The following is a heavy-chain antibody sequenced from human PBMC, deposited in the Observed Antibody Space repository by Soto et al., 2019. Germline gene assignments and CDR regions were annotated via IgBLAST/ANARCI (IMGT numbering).Heavy chain of an antibody. CDR2: IYFSGST. CDR3: ARTPEYSNSSGACDI. V-gene: IGHV4-30-4*01. Sequence: QVQLQESGPGLVKPSQTLSLTCTVSGGSISSGDYYWSWIRQPPGKGLEWIGYIYFSGSTYYNPSLKSGVTISVDTSKNQFSLKLSSVTAADTSVYYCARTPEYSNSSGACDIWGQGTMVTVSS. CDR1: GGSISSGDYY. J-gene: IGHJ3*02. D-gene: IGHD6-6*01.